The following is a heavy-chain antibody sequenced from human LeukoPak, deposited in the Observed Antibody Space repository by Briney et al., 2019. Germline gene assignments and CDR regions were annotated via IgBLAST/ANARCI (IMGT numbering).Heavy chain of an antibody. CDR3: AARPYCTTATCPKTNWFDP. CDR1: GFTFISYA. D-gene: IGHD2-8*01. V-gene: IGHV3-30*04. J-gene: IGHJ5*02. Sequence: GGSLRLSCAASGFTFISYAIHWVRQAPGKGLEWVAVISFHGTDTFYADSVKGRFTISRDNSKNTLYLQMSSLRADDTAVYYCAARPYCTTATCPKTNWFDPWGQGTLVTVSS. CDR2: ISFHGTDT.